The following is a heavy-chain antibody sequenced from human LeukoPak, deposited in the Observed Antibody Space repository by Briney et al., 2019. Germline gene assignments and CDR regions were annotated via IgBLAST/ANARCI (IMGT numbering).Heavy chain of an antibody. J-gene: IGHJ4*02. D-gene: IGHD5-24*01. Sequence: SETLSLTCTVSGGSISDYYWSWIRQPAGKTLEWIGRIYTTGSTNYNPSLKSRVTMSVDTSKKQFSLKLSSVTAADTAVYYCARGRRDVATINLFDFWGQGTLVTLSS. CDR3: ARGRRDVATINLFDF. CDR1: GGSISDYY. V-gene: IGHV4-4*07. CDR2: IYTTGST.